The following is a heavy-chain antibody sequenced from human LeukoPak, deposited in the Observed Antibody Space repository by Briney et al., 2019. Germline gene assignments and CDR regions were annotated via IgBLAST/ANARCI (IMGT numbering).Heavy chain of an antibody. Sequence: SETLSLTCAVSGYSISGGYYWGWIRQPPGKGLEWIGSIYHSGSTYYNPSLKSRVTISVDTSKNQFSLKLSSVTAADTAVYYCARVRGSGSYKNFDYWGQGTLVTVSS. CDR3: ARVRGSGSYKNFDY. J-gene: IGHJ4*02. CDR2: IYHSGST. D-gene: IGHD3-10*01. CDR1: GYSISGGYY. V-gene: IGHV4-38-2*01.